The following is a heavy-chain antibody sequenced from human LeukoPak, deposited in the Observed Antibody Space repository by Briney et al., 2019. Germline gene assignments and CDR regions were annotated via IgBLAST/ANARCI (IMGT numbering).Heavy chain of an antibody. CDR2: INPNSGGT. CDR1: GYTFTGYY. V-gene: IGHV1-2*04. D-gene: IGHD1-7*01. Sequence: ASVKVSCKASGYTFTGYYMHWVRQAPGQGLEWMGWINPNSGGTNYAQKFQGWVTMTRDTSISTAYMELSRLRSDDTAVYYCARDSPSLTGTTLNWFDPWGQGTLVTVSS. CDR3: ARDSPSLTGTTLNWFDP. J-gene: IGHJ5*02.